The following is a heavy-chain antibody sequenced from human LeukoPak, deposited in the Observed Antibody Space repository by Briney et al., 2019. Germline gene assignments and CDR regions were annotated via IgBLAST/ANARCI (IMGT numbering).Heavy chain of an antibody. CDR3: ARDLSGYGDYRYWFDP. D-gene: IGHD4-17*01. CDR2: INPNSGCT. V-gene: IGHV1-2*04. Sequence: ASVKVSCKASGYTFTGYYMHWVRQAPGQGLEWMGWINPNSGCTNYAQKFQGWVSMTKDTSISTAYMELSKQRSDDTAVYYCARDLSGYGDYRYWFDPWGQGALVTVSS. CDR1: GYTFTGYY. J-gene: IGHJ5*02.